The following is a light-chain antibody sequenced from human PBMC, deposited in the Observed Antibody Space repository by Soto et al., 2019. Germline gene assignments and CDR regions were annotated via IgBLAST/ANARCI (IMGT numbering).Light chain of an antibody. CDR3: PKYNSAPPFT. Sequence: DIQMTQSPSSLSASVGDRVTITCRASQGISNYLAWYQQKPGKVPKLLIYAASTLQSGVPSRFSGSGSGTDFTLAISSLQPEDVATCYCPKYNSAPPFTFGPGTKVDIK. CDR1: QGISNY. V-gene: IGKV1-27*01. CDR2: AAS. J-gene: IGKJ3*01.